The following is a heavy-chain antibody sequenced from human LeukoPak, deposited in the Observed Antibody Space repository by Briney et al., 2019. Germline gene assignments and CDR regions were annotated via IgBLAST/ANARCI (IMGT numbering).Heavy chain of an antibody. V-gene: IGHV3-21*01. D-gene: IGHD6-19*01. CDR3: ARARVIAVAGTGRDAFDI. Sequence: GGSLRLSCAASGFTFSSYSMNWVRQAPGKGLEWVSSISSSSSYIYYADSVKGRFTFSRDIDKNSLYLQMDSLRAEDTAVYYCARARVIAVAGTGRDAFDIWGQGTMVTVSS. J-gene: IGHJ3*02. CDR2: ISSSSSYI. CDR1: GFTFSSYS.